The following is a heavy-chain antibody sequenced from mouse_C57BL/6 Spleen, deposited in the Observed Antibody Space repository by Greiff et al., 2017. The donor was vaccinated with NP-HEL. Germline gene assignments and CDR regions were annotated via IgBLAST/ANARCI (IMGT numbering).Heavy chain of an antibody. CDR1: GFTFNTYA. CDR2: IRSNSSNYET. CDR3: VRGVDY. Sequence: EVQLVESGGGLVQPKGSLKLSCAASGFTFNTYAMHWVRQAPGKGLEWVARIRSNSSNYETYYADSVKDRFTISRDDSQSMLYLKMNNLKTEDTAMYYCVRGVDYWGQGTSVTVSS. J-gene: IGHJ4*01. V-gene: IGHV10-3*01.